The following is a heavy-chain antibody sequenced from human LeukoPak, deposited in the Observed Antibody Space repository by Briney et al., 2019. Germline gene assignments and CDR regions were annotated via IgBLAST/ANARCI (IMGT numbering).Heavy chain of an antibody. J-gene: IGHJ4*02. Sequence: PGGSLRPSCAASGFTVITNDMTWGRQAPGKGLEWVSVLYSDGNTKYADSVQGRFTISRDNSKNTLYLEMNSLSPDDTAVYYCARGVEPLAANTLAYWGQGTLVTVSS. D-gene: IGHD1-14*01. CDR3: ARGVEPLAANTLAY. V-gene: IGHV3-53*01. CDR1: GFTVITND. CDR2: LYSDGNT.